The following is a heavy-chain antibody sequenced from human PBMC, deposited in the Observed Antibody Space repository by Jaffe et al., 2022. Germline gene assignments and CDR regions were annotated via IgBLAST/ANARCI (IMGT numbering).Heavy chain of an antibody. D-gene: IGHD6-19*01. V-gene: IGHV7-4-1*02. Sequence: QVQLVQSGSELKKPGASVKVSCKASGYTFTSYAMNWVRQAPGQGLEWMGWINTNTGNPTYAQGFTGRFVFSLDTSVSTAYLQISSLKAEDTAVYYCARSSVYISRYSSGWYSGPDDAFDIWGQGTMVTVSS. J-gene: IGHJ3*02. CDR3: ARSSVYISRYSSGWYSGPDDAFDI. CDR2: INTNTGNP. CDR1: GYTFTSYA.